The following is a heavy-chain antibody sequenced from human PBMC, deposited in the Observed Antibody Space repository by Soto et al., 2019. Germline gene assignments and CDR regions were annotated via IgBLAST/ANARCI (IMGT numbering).Heavy chain of an antibody. CDR3: ARERLPGYGSGWYYFDY. CDR1: GGSISSYY. V-gene: IGHV4-59*12. CDR2: IYYSGST. D-gene: IGHD6-19*01. J-gene: IGHJ4*02. Sequence: QVQLQESGPGLVKPSETLSLTCTVSGGSISSYYWSWIRQPPGKGLEWIGYIYYSGSTNYNPSLKSRVTISVDTSKNQFSLKLSSVTAADTAVYYCARERLPGYGSGWYYFDYWGQGTLVTVSS.